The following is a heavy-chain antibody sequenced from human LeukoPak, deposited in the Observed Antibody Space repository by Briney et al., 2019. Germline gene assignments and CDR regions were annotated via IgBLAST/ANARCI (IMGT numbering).Heavy chain of an antibody. D-gene: IGHD6-13*01. CDR3: ARWASQGSSSWYGDY. Sequence: SQTLSLTCAVSGGSISSGGYSWSWIRQPPGKGLEWIGYIYHSGSTYYIPSLKSRVTISVDTSKNQFSLKLSSVTAADTAVYYCARWASQGSSSWYGDYWGQGTLVTVSS. CDR2: IYHSGST. CDR1: GGSISSGGYS. J-gene: IGHJ4*02. V-gene: IGHV4-30-2*02.